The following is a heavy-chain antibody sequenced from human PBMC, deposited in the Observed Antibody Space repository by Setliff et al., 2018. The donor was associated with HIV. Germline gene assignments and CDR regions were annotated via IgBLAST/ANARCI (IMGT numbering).Heavy chain of an antibody. Sequence: PSETLSLTCTVSGGSISEYYWSWIRQPPGKGLEWIGYIDYSGSTNYNASLKSRLTISGDNAKNTLYLQMNSLTSEDTAVYYCARGLNWAFDYWGQGILVTVSS. J-gene: IGHJ4*02. D-gene: IGHD1-1*01. CDR2: IDYSGST. V-gene: IGHV4-59*12. CDR3: ARGLNWAFDY. CDR1: GGSISEYY.